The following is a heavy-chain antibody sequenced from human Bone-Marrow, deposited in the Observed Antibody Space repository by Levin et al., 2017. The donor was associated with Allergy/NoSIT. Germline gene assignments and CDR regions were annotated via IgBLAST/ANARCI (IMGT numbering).Heavy chain of an antibody. D-gene: IGHD5-18*01. CDR3: ARAKQGYIYDPFDM. Sequence: GGSLRLSCAASGFTFRSHSMNWVRQAPGKGLEWVSSISSRSSHIYYVDSVEGRFTISRDNAKSSLFLQMNSLRAEDTAVYYCARAKQGYIYDPFDMWGQGTMVTVSS. V-gene: IGHV3-21*01. J-gene: IGHJ3*02. CDR1: GFTFRSHS. CDR2: ISSRSSHI.